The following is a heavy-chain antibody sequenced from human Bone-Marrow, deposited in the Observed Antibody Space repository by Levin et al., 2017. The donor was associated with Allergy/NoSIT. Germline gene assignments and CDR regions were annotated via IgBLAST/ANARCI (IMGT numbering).Heavy chain of an antibody. CDR3: ARVVRGHLLSDF. D-gene: IGHD3-10*01. Sequence: ASVPVSFPPSGYLFTSFDIIWVRQATGQGLEWMGWMNPSSTNTGYSQRFQGRVTMTATTSINTAYMELSSLTSEDTALYFCARVVRGHLLSDFWGQGTQVTVSS. J-gene: IGHJ4*02. V-gene: IGHV1-8*01. CDR2: MNPSSTNT. CDR1: GYLFTSFD.